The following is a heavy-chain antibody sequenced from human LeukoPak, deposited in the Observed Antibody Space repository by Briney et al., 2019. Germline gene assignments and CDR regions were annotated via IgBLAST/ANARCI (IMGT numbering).Heavy chain of an antibody. D-gene: IGHD3-3*01. CDR1: GNRVSRNIAA. V-gene: IGHV6-1*01. Sequence: SQTLSLTCAISGNRVSRNIAAWNWIRQSPSRGLEWLGRTYYRSKWYNDYAVSVKSRITINPDTSKNQFSLQLNSVTPEDTAVYYCARVGQLTDDDFWSGYYTGHWFDPWGQGTLVTVSS. CDR2: TYYRSKWYN. CDR3: ARVGQLTDDDFWSGYYTGHWFDP. J-gene: IGHJ5*02.